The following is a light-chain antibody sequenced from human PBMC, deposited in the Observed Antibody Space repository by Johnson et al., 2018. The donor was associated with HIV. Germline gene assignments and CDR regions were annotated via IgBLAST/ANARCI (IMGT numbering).Light chain of an antibody. CDR1: SSNIGNTY. V-gene: IGLV1-51*01. J-gene: IGLJ1*01. CDR3: GTWDSSLSVYV. CDR2: DNH. Sequence: QSVLTQPPSVSAAPGQKVNISCSGSSSNIGNTYVSWYQQLPGTAPKVLIYDNHKRPSGIPDRVSGSKSGTSATLGITGRQTGDEADYYCGTWDSSLSVYVFGTGTKVTVL.